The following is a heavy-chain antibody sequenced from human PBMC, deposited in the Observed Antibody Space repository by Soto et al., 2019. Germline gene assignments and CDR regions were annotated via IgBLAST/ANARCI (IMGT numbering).Heavy chain of an antibody. CDR2: ISGSGGST. J-gene: IGHJ3*02. CDR3: EKDLLRSGSYVIPNACDI. D-gene: IGHD1-26*01. CDR1: GFTFSSYA. Sequence: EVQLLESGGGLVQPGGSLRLSCAASGFTFSSYAMSWVRQAPGKGLEWVSAISGSGGSTYYADSVKGRFTISRDNSKNTLYLQMNSLRAEDMAVYYCEKDLLRSGSYVIPNACDIWGQGTMVTVSS. V-gene: IGHV3-23*01.